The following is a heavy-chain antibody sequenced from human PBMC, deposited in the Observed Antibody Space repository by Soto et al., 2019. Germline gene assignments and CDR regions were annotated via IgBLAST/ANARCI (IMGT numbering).Heavy chain of an antibody. J-gene: IGHJ4*02. CDR3: ARMTPDASGLFDY. Sequence: SGPTLVNPTQTLTLTCTVSVFSLTSSQMRVNWIRQPPGKALEWLARVDWDDDKFYSPSLKTRLTIFKDSSRNQVVVIMTNMYPVDTATYYCARMTPDASGLFDYWGQGTLVTVSS. V-gene: IGHV2-70*04. D-gene: IGHD2-15*01. CDR2: VDWDDDK. CDR1: VFSLTSSQMR.